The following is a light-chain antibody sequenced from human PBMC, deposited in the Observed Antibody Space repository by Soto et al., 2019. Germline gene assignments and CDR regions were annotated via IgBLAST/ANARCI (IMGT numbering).Light chain of an antibody. CDR2: EVN. CDR3: TSYAGGNNV. CDR1: SSDVGGYNY. J-gene: IGLJ1*01. V-gene: IGLV2-8*01. Sequence: QSALTQPPSASGSPGQSVTISCTGTSSDVGGYNYVSWYQHHPGKVPKLMVYEVNKRPSGVPDRFSGSKSGNTASLTVSGLQDEDEADYYCTSYAGGNNVFGTGTKLTVL.